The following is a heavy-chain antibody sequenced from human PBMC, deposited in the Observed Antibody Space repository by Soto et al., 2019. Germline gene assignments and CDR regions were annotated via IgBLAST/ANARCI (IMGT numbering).Heavy chain of an antibody. CDR2: IYFSGTT. V-gene: IGHV4-31*03. CDR3: AAYDYGHFYFDN. CDR1: GGCITSHIYY. D-gene: IGHD4-17*01. Sequence: PSETLSLTCTVSGGCITSHIYYWSWIRQHPGQGLEWLGNIYFSGTTYYNPALESRVRMSLDTSKNKYSLRLPSVTVADTAVYFFAAYDYGHFYFDNWGQGTLVTVSS. J-gene: IGHJ4*02.